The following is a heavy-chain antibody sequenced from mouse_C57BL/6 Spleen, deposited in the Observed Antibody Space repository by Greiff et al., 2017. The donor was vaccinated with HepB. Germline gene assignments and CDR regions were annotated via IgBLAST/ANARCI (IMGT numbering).Heavy chain of an antibody. Sequence: VQLQQPGAELVRPGSSVKLSCKASGYTFTSYWMHWVKQRPIQGLEWIGNIDPSDSETHYNQKFKDKATLTVDKSSSTAYMQLGSLTSEDSAVYYCATIYDGYHYFDYWGQGTTLTVSS. J-gene: IGHJ2*01. CDR1: GYTFTSYW. CDR3: ATIYDGYHYFDY. CDR2: IDPSDSET. V-gene: IGHV1-52*01. D-gene: IGHD2-3*01.